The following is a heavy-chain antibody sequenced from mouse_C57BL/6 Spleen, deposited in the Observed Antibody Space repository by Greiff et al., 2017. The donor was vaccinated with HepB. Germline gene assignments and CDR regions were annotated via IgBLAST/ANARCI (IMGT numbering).Heavy chain of an antibody. CDR1: GFSLSTSGMG. D-gene: IGHD2-4*01. CDR3: ARRRIYDYDGYWYFDV. CDR2: IYWDDDK. Sequence: QVTLKECGPGILQSSQTLSLTCSFSGFSLSTSGMGVSWIRQPSGKGLEWLAHIYWDDDKRYNPSLKSRLTISKDTSRNQVFLKITSVDTADTATYYCARRRIYDYDGYWYFDVWGTGTTVTVSS. V-gene: IGHV8-12*01. J-gene: IGHJ1*03.